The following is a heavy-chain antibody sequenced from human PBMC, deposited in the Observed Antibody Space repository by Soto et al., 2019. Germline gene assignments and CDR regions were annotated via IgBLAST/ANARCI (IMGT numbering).Heavy chain of an antibody. CDR3: ARAEDSSGWKEFDY. CDR1: GFTFSDYY. J-gene: IGHJ4*02. D-gene: IGHD6-19*01. CDR2: ISSSSSYT. Sequence: GGSLRLSCAASGFTFSDYYMSWIRQAPGKGLEWVSYISSSSSYTNYADSVKGRFTISRDNAKNSLYLQMNSLRAEDTAVYYCARAEDSSGWKEFDYWGQGTLVTVSS. V-gene: IGHV3-11*06.